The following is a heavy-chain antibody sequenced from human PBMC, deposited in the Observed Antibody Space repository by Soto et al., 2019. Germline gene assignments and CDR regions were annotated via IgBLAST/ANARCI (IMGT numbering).Heavy chain of an antibody. CDR2: ISYDGSNK. Sequence: QVQLVESGGGVVQPGRSLRLSCAASGFTFSSYAMHWVRQAPGKGLEWVAVISYDGSNKYYADSVKGRFTISRDNSKNTLYLQMNSLRAEDTAVYYCASSIAVAGNSVDYWGQGTLVTVSS. CDR1: GFTFSSYA. V-gene: IGHV3-30-3*01. J-gene: IGHJ4*02. D-gene: IGHD6-19*01. CDR3: ASSIAVAGNSVDY.